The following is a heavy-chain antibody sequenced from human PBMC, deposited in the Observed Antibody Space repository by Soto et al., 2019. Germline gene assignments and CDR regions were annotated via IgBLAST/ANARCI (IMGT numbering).Heavy chain of an antibody. CDR2: INHSGST. CDR1: GGSFSGYY. V-gene: IGHV4-34*01. Sequence: SETLSLSCAVYGGSFSGYYWSWIRQPPGKGLEWIGEINHSGSTNYNPSLKSRVTISVDTSENQFSLKLSSVTAADTAVYYCAGISGSYFRHYGMDVWGQGTTVTVSS. J-gene: IGHJ6*02. CDR3: AGISGSYFRHYGMDV. D-gene: IGHD3-10*01.